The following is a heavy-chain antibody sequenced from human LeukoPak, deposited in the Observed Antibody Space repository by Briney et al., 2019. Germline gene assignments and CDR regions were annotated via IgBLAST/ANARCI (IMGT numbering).Heavy chain of an antibody. Sequence: GASVKVSCKASGYTFSSYDINWVRLATGQGLELMGWMNPNDGDAGYAQNFQGRVTMTRDTSITTAYLELSGLRSEDSAVYYCARGGAILTAYKHIDYWGQGTLVTVSS. D-gene: IGHD3-9*01. CDR1: GYTFSSYD. CDR2: MNPNDGDA. CDR3: ARGGAILTAYKHIDY. J-gene: IGHJ4*02. V-gene: IGHV1-8*01.